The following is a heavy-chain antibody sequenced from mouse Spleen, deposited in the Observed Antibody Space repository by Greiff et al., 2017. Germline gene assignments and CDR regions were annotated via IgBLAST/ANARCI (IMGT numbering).Heavy chain of an antibody. D-gene: IGHD1-1*01. Sequence: VKLMESGAELVKPGASVKLSCKASGYTFTSYWMHWVKQRPGRGLEWIGRIDPNSGGTKYNEKFKSKATLTVDKPSSTAYMQLSSLTSEDSAVYYCASTHYYDGSYDYYAMDYWGQGTSVTVSS. CDR3: ASTHYYDGSYDYYAMDY. CDR2: IDPNSGGT. CDR1: GYTFTSYW. V-gene: IGHV1-72*01. J-gene: IGHJ4*01.